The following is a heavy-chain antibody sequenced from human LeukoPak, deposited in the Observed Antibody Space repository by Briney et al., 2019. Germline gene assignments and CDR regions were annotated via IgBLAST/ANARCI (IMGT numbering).Heavy chain of an antibody. D-gene: IGHD2-8*02. CDR1: GFIFSSYG. CDR2: IYYDGSNE. J-gene: IGHJ6*02. V-gene: IGHV3-33*01. CDR3: ARDTFYSTGAYGLDV. Sequence: GGSLRLSCAASGFIFSSYGMHWVRQAPFKGLEGVAVIYYDGSNEYYEDSVRGRFTISRDNSKNTMFLQMNSLRAEDTAVYYCARDTFYSTGAYGLDVWGQGTTVTVSS.